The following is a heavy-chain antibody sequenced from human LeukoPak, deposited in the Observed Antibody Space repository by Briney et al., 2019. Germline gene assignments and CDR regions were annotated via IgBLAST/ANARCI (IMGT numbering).Heavy chain of an antibody. CDR1: GFSFSSFA. V-gene: IGHV3-23*01. CDR2: ISGSGDTT. J-gene: IGHJ4*02. D-gene: IGHD6-19*01. CDR3: AKYRTRVQSSGWSFDY. Sequence: PGGSLRLSCAASGFSFSSFAMSWVRQAPGKGLEWVSGISGSGDTTDYADSVKGRFTISRDDSKNTLRLQMNSLRADDTAVYYCAKYRTRVQSSGWSFDYWGQGTLVTVSS.